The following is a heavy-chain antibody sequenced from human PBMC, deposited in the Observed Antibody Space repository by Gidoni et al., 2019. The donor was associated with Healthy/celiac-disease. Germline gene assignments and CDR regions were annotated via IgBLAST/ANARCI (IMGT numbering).Heavy chain of an antibody. CDR3: ARHTLNPYYDFWSGKGAFDI. CDR1: GGSISSYY. CDR2: IYYSGST. J-gene: IGHJ3*02. V-gene: IGHV4-59*08. Sequence: QVQLQESGPGLVKPSETLSLTCTVSGGSISSYYWSWIRQPPGKGLEWIGYIYYSGSTNYNPSLKSRVTISVDTSKNQFSLKLSSVTAADTAVYYCARHTLNPYYDFWSGKGAFDIWGQGTMVTVSS. D-gene: IGHD3-3*01.